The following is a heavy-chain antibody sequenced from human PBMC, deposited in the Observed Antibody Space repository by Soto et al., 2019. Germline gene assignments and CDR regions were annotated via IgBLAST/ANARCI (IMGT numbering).Heavy chain of an antibody. D-gene: IGHD3-22*01. CDR1: GGTFSSYA. CDR3: ASSPPGDYYDSSGYQTGYYYGMDV. CDR2: IIPIFGTA. V-gene: IGHV1-69*13. J-gene: IGHJ6*02. Sequence: SVKVSCMASGGTFSSYAISWVRQAPGQGLEWMGGIIPIFGTANYAQKFQGRVTITADESTSTAYMELSSLRSEDTAVYYCASSPPGDYYDSSGYQTGYYYGMDVWGQGTTVTVSS.